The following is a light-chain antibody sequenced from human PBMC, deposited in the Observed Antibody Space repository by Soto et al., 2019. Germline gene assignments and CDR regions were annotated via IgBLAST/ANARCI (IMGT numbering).Light chain of an antibody. CDR3: QPYNNWPET. Sequence: EIVMTQSPATLSVSPGERATLSCRASQSVSSNLAWFQQKPGQAPRLLIYGASTRATGIPARFSGSGSGTEFPLTISSLQSEDFAVYYCQPYNNWPETVGPGTKVDIK. CDR1: QSVSSN. CDR2: GAS. V-gene: IGKV3-15*01. J-gene: IGKJ1*01.